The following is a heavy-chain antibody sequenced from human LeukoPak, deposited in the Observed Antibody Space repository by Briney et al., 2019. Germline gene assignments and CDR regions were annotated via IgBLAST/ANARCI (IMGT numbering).Heavy chain of an antibody. CDR2: FYPDDSET. J-gene: IGHJ4*02. CDR1: GYTFTGYY. D-gene: IGHD6-19*01. Sequence: KVSCKASGYTFTGYYMHWVRQAPGQGLEWMGIFYPDDSETRYSPSFQGQVTISADKSTSAAYLQWTSLKASDTAMYYCANSVAVAGTALDYWGQGTLVTVSS. CDR3: ANSVAVAGTALDY. V-gene: IGHV5-51*01.